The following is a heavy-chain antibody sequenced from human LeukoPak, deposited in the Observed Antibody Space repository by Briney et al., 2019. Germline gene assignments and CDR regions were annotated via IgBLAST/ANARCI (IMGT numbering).Heavy chain of an antibody. V-gene: IGHV4-4*07. Sequence: PSETLSLTCTVSGGSISSCYWSWIRQPAGKGLEWIGRIHTSGSTNYNPSLKSRVTMSVDTSKNQFSLKLSSVTAADTAVYYCARVICSGGSCRFDYWGQGTLVTVSS. CDR2: IHTSGST. D-gene: IGHD2-15*01. CDR1: GGSISSCY. J-gene: IGHJ4*02. CDR3: ARVICSGGSCRFDY.